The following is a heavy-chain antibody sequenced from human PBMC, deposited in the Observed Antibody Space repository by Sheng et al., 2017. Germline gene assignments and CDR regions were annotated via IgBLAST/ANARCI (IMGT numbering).Heavy chain of an antibody. Sequence: ELQLVESGGGFIQPGGSLRLSCAAFGFTVSSYYMNWVRQAPGKGLEWVSVLYSGGDTYYANSVKGRFTVSRDDSMNTLYLQMNSLRTEDTAVYYCARDWNMNDWGQGTLVTVSS. CDR1: GFTVSSYY. J-gene: IGHJ4*02. D-gene: IGHD1-1*01. V-gene: IGHV3-53*01. CDR2: LYSGGDT. CDR3: ARDWNMND.